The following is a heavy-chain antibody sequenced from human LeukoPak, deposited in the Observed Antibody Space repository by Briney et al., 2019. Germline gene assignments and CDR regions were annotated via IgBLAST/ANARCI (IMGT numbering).Heavy chain of an antibody. CDR2: ISDRGGTT. J-gene: IGHJ4*02. Sequence: GGSLRLSCAASGFTFSNYAVTWVRQAPGKGLEWVSVISDRGGTTYYADSVKGRFTISRDNSKNTLYLQMNSLRADDTAVYYCAKEGAYCGRDCSRVFDYWGQGTQVTVSS. V-gene: IGHV3-23*01. CDR3: AKEGAYCGRDCSRVFDY. CDR1: GFTFSNYA. D-gene: IGHD2-21*02.